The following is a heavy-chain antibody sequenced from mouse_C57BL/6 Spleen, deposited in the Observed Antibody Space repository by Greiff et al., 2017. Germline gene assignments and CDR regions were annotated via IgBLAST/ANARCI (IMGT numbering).Heavy chain of an antibody. CDR2: ISSGGSYT. CDR1: GFTFSSYG. J-gene: IGHJ2*01. V-gene: IGHV5-6*01. Sequence: EVQRVESGGDLVKPGGSLKLSCAASGFTFSSYGLSWVRQTPDKRLEWVATISSGGSYTYYPDSVKGRFTISRDNAKNTLYLQMSSLKSEDTAMYYCAKGVVAEGYYFDYWGQGTTLTVSS. D-gene: IGHD1-1*01. CDR3: AKGVVAEGYYFDY.